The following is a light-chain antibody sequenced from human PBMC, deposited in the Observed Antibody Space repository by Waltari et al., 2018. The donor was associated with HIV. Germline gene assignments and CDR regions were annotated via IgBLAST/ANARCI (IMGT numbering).Light chain of an antibody. V-gene: IGLV2-14*01. CDR3: NSYISTTTVM. J-gene: IGLJ3*02. Sequence: QSALTQPASVSGSPGQSITISCTGTSSDVGGYKDVSWYQQHPGKAPKLLIYEVSHRPSGVSTRFSGSKSGNTASLTISGLQAEDEADYYCNSYISTTTVMFGGVTKLTVL. CDR2: EVS. CDR1: SSDVGGYKD.